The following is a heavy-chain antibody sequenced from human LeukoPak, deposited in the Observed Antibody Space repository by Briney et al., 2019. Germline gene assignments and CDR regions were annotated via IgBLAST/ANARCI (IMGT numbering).Heavy chain of an antibody. V-gene: IGHV4-34*01. CDR3: ARSPYYDSSGYLTSD. D-gene: IGHD3-22*01. J-gene: IGHJ4*02. CDR2: INHSGST. CDR1: GGSFSGYY. Sequence: SETLSLTCAVYGGSFSGYYWSWICQPPGKGLEWIGEINHSGSTNYNPSLKSRVTISVDTSKNQFSLKLSSVTAADTAVYYCARSPYYDSSGYLTSDWGQGTLVTVSS.